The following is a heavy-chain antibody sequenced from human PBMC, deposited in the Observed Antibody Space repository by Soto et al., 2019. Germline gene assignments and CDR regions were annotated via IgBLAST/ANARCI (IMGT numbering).Heavy chain of an antibody. Sequence: SETLSLTSAVYGGSFSGYYWSWIRQPPGKGLEWIGEINHSGSTNYNPSLKSRVTISVDTSNNQFSLKLSSVTAADTAVYYCARAPRVNYRYPTSTHYWGPAIL. CDR2: INHSGST. CDR3: ARAPRVNYRYPTSTHY. D-gene: IGHD3-16*02. J-gene: IGHJ4*02. V-gene: IGHV4-34*01. CDR1: GGSFSGYY.